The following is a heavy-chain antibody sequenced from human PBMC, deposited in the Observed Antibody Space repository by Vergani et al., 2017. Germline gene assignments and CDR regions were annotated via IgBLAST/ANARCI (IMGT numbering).Heavy chain of an antibody. V-gene: IGHV3-33*01. Sequence: QVQLVESGGGVVQPGRSLRLSCAASGFTFSSYGMHWVRQAPGKGLECVAVIWYDGSNKYYVDSVKGRFTISRDNSKNTLYLQMNSLRAEDTAVYYCARDPTTYYDFLTGYYKFYFDYWGQGTLVTVSS. D-gene: IGHD3-9*01. CDR3: ARDPTTYYDFLTGYYKFYFDY. J-gene: IGHJ4*02. CDR1: GFTFSSYG. CDR2: IWYDGSNK.